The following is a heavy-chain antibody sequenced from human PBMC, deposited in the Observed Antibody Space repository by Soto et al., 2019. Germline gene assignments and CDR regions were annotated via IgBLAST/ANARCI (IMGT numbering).Heavy chain of an antibody. CDR3: ARHPERIAQIGWFDP. CDR2: ISSSSSTI. J-gene: IGHJ5*02. D-gene: IGHD6-13*01. Sequence: GRSLRLSCAAAGFTFSSYSMNLVLQAPGKGLEWVSYISSSSSTIYYADSVKGRFTISRDNAKNSLYLQMNSLRAEDTAVYYCARHPERIAQIGWFDPWGQGTLVTVSS. CDR1: GFTFSSYS. V-gene: IGHV3-48*01.